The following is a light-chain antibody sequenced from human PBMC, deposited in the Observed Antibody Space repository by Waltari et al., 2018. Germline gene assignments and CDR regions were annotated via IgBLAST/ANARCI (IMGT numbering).Light chain of an antibody. CDR1: QSVSNY. J-gene: IGKJ4*01. Sequence: EIVLTQSPDILSLSPGETATLSCRASQSVSNYLAWYQQKLVQAPRLLIADASTRAPGIPARFSCSGSGTDFTLTISGLEPEDFAVYFCQQRFNWPPLTFGGGTKVEIK. CDR2: DAS. V-gene: IGKV3-11*01. CDR3: QQRFNWPPLT.